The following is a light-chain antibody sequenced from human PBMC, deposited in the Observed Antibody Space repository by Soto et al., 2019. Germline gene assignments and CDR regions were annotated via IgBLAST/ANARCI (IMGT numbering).Light chain of an antibody. V-gene: IGKV3-20*01. CDR3: QQYGSSPWT. J-gene: IGKJ1*01. CDR2: GAS. Sequence: EIVLTQSPGTLSLSPGERATLSCRASQSVSSSYLAWYQQKPGQAPRLLIYGASSRATVIPDMFSGSGCGTDFTLTISRLEPEDFAVYYCQQYGSSPWTFGQGTKVEIK. CDR1: QSVSSSY.